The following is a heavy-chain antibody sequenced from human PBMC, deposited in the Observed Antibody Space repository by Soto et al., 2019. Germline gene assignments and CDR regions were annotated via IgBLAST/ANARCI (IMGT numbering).Heavy chain of an antibody. J-gene: IGHJ4*02. CDR2: INAGNGNT. D-gene: IGHD1-26*01. CDR1: GYSFSSYA. V-gene: IGHV1-3*05. CDR3: ARVDGTY. Sequence: QVQLVQSGAEEKKPGASVKVSCKASGYSFSSYAIHWVRQAPGQGLEWMGWINAGNGNTKYSRKCQGRLTITSDTSASTAYMELNSLRSEDTAVYYCARVDGTYWGQGTLVTVSS.